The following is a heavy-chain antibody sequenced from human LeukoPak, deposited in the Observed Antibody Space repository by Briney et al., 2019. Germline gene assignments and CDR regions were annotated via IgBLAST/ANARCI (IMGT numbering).Heavy chain of an antibody. CDR1: GFTFSSYS. CDR3: ARDKSGAARVAFGI. Sequence: GGSLRLSCAASGFTFSSYSMNWVRQAPGKGLEWVSSISSSSSYIYYADSVKGRFTISRDNAKNSLYLQMNSLRAEDTAVYYCARDKSGAARVAFGIWGQGTMVTVSS. CDR2: ISSSSSYI. D-gene: IGHD6-6*01. V-gene: IGHV3-21*01. J-gene: IGHJ3*02.